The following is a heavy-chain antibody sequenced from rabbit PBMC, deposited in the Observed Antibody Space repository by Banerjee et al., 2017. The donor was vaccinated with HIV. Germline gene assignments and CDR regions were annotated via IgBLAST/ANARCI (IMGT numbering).Heavy chain of an antibody. V-gene: IGHV1S40*01. J-gene: IGHJ6*01. D-gene: IGHD8-1*01. Sequence: QSLEESGGDLVKPGASLTLTCAASGFSFTTSYWICWVRQAPGKGLEWIGCIYAGGSGSAGYASWAKGRFTISKTSSTTVTLQMTSLTVADTATYFCARDTGSSFSSYGMDLWGPGTLVTVS. CDR3: ARDTGSSFSSYGMDL. CDR2: IYAGGSGSA. CDR1: GFSFTTSYW.